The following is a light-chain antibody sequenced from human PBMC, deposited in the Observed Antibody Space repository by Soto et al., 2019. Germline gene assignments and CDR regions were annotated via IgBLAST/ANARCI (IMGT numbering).Light chain of an antibody. CDR2: DAS. V-gene: IGKV1-9*01. J-gene: IGKJ4*01. Sequence: IQLTQSPSSLSASVGDRVTVTCRASQDIRNYLAWYQQKPGKAPKLLICDASNRATGIPARLSGSGSGTDFTLTISSLEPEDFAVYYCQQRTDWVTFGGGTKVDIK. CDR1: QDIRNY. CDR3: QQRTDWVT.